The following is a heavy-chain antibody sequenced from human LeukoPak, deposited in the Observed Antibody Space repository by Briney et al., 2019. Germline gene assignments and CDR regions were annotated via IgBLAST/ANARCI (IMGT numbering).Heavy chain of an antibody. D-gene: IGHD5-18*01. CDR1: GAAVSSGSYY. CDR3: ARGSRGYSYG. CDR2: IYYSGST. Sequence: SETLSLTCTVSGAAVSSGSYYWSWIRQPPGKGLEWIGYIYYSGSTNYNPSLKSRVTISVDTSKNQFSLKLSSVTAADTAVYYCARGSRGYSYGWGQGTLVTVSS. J-gene: IGHJ4*02. V-gene: IGHV4-61*01.